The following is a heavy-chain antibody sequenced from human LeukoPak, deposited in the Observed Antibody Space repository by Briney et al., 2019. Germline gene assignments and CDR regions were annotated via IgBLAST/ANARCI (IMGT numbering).Heavy chain of an antibody. J-gene: IGHJ4*02. V-gene: IGHV4-59*01. D-gene: IGHD3-10*01. CDR3: AREYGSERPPDY. CDR2: IYYSGST. Sequence: SETLSLTCTVSGGSMSSYYWSWIRQPPGKGLEWIGYIYYSGSTNYNPSLKSRVTISVDTSKNQFSLKLTSVTAADTALYYCAREYGSERPPDYWGQGTLVTVSS. CDR1: GGSMSSYY.